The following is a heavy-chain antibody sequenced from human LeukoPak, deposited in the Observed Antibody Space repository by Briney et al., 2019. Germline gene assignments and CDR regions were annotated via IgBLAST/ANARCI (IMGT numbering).Heavy chain of an antibody. D-gene: IGHD5-18*01. CDR2: MYSNGNT. CDR3: ARDRPDGYSHGHHYYNMDV. J-gene: IGHJ6*03. CDR1: GGSISNFY. Sequence: PSEALSLTCTVSGGSISNFYWSWLRQPAGEGLEWIGRMYSNGNTNKNPSLQSRVTKSLDTSTNQFSLKLTSVTAADTAVYYCARDRPDGYSHGHHYYNMDVWGKGTTVTVS. V-gene: IGHV4-4*07.